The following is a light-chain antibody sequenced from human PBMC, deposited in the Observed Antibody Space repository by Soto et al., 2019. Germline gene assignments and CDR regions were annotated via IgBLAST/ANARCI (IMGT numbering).Light chain of an antibody. Sequence: EILLTQSPATLSLSPGERATLSCRASQSVNNFLAWYQQKPGQAPRLLIFDASYSATGIPGRFSGSGSATDFTLTISSLEPEDFAVYYCQQRSSWPATFGPVTKVGI. CDR3: QQRSSWPAT. V-gene: IGKV3-11*01. CDR2: DAS. CDR1: QSVNNF. J-gene: IGKJ3*01.